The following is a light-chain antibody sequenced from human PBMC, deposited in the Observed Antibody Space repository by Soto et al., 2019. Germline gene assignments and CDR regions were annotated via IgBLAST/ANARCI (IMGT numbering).Light chain of an antibody. V-gene: IGKV3-15*01. Sequence: EIVMTQSPATLSVSPGERVTLSCRASHSVSSNLAWYQQKPGQAPRLLISGASTRATGIPARFSGSGSGTEFTLTISSLQSEDFAVYYCQQYNNWPALTFGGGTKVEIK. CDR2: GAS. CDR1: HSVSSN. CDR3: QQYNNWPALT. J-gene: IGKJ4*01.